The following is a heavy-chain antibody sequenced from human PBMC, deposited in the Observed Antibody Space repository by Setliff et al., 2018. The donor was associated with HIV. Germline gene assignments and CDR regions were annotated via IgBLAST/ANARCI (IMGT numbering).Heavy chain of an antibody. CDR3: ARVETTVTSRLDY. CDR2: IYQSGTT. Sequence: SETLSLTCAVSGFSISSGFFWCWVRQPPGKGLEWIGSIYQSGTTYYNPALKSRVTISVDTSKNQFSLRLTSVTAADTAVYFCARVETTVTSRLDYWGQGTLVTVSS. J-gene: IGHJ4*02. V-gene: IGHV4-38-2*01. D-gene: IGHD4-17*01. CDR1: GFSISSGFF.